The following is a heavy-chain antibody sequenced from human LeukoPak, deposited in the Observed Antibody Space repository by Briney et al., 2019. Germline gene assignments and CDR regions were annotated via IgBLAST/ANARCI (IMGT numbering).Heavy chain of an antibody. J-gene: IGHJ6*03. CDR1: GFTFSSYA. D-gene: IGHD3-10*01. CDR2: ISGSGGST. V-gene: IGHV3-23*01. Sequence: GGSLRLSCAASGFTFSSYAMSWVRQAPGKGLEWVSAISGSGGSTYYADSVKGRFTISRDNSRNTVYLQMNSLRAEDTAVYYCARAMGGSGSYNYYYYYYMDVWGKGTTVTISS. CDR3: ARAMGGSGSYNYYYYYYMDV.